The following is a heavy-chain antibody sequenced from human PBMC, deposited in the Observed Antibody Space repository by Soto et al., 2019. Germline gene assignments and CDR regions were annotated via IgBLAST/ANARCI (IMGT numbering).Heavy chain of an antibody. Sequence: GGSLRLSCAASGFTFSSYAMSWVRQAPGKGLEWVSAISGSGGSTYYADSVKGRFTISRDNSKNTLYLQMNSLRAEDTAVYYCAQQNLRTTLLWFGEMDYYGMDVWGQGTTVTVSS. CDR2: ISGSGGST. V-gene: IGHV3-23*01. CDR1: GFTFSSYA. CDR3: AQQNLRTTLLWFGEMDYYGMDV. D-gene: IGHD3-10*01. J-gene: IGHJ6*02.